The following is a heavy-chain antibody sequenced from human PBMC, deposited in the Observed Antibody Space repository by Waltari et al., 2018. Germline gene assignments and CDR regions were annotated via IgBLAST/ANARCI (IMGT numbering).Heavy chain of an antibody. Sequence: QVQLQESGPGLVKPSETLSLTCTVSGYSITSGYYWGCIRQPPGKGLEWIGSIYHSGNTYYNPSLKGRLTISVDTSKNQFSRRLSSVTAADTAVYYCARAPMSGAATGTFDFWGLGSLVTVSP. V-gene: IGHV4-38-2*02. CDR2: IYHSGNT. CDR1: GYSITSGYY. D-gene: IGHD6-13*01. CDR3: ARAPMSGAATGTFDF. J-gene: IGHJ4*02.